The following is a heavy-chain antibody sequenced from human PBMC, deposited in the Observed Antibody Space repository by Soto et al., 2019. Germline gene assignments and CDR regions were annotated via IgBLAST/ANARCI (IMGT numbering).Heavy chain of an antibody. CDR2: IIPILGIA. CDR1: GGTFSSYT. D-gene: IGHD3-9*01. CDR3: ARAKADIYDILTGPFYY. V-gene: IGHV1-69*02. Sequence: SVKVSCKASGGTFSSYTISWVRQAPGQGLEWMGRIIPILGIANYAQKFQGRVTITADKSTSTAYMELSSLRSEDTAVYYCARAKADIYDILTGPFYYWGQGTLVTVSS. J-gene: IGHJ4*02.